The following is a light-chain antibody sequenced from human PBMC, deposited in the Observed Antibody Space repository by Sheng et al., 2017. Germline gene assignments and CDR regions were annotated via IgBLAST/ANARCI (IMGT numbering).Light chain of an antibody. J-gene: IGKJ2*01. V-gene: IGKV3-11*01. CDR3: QQRTNWPPYT. CDR1: QSISKH. Sequence: EIVLTQSPATLSLSPGERVTLSCRASQSISKHLAWYQQKPGQAPSLLIYDASNRAAGIPARFSGTGSGTDFTLTISSLEPEDFAVYYCQQRTNWPPYTFGPGSKLEIK. CDR2: DAS.